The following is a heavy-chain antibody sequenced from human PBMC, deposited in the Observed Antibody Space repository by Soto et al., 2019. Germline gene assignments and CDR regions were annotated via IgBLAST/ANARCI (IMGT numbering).Heavy chain of an antibody. CDR3: ARDQRGYGSSWSEYFQH. D-gene: IGHD6-13*01. Sequence: QVQLVQSGAEVKKPGSSVKVSCKASGGTFSSYAISWVRQAPGQGLEWMGGIIPIFGTANYAQKFQGRVTITADESTSTAYMELSSLRSEDTAVYYCARDQRGYGSSWSEYFQHWGQGTLVTVSS. J-gene: IGHJ1*01. V-gene: IGHV1-69*01. CDR2: IIPIFGTA. CDR1: GGTFSSYA.